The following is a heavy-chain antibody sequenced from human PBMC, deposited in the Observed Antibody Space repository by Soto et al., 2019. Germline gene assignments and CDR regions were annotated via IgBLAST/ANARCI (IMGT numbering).Heavy chain of an antibody. V-gene: IGHV3-7*05. CDR1: GFSFGSSW. CDR3: ARDVSPGSSSLYLDACDI. J-gene: IGHJ3*02. D-gene: IGHD6-13*01. CDR2: IKKDGSKT. Sequence: EVQLVESGGDLVQPGGSLRLSCAASGFSFGSSWMTWVRQAPGKGLEWVANIKKDGSKTNYLDSVRGRFTVSRDNAKNSLYLEMNSLRAEDTALYYCARDVSPGSSSLYLDACDIWGQGTMVTVSS.